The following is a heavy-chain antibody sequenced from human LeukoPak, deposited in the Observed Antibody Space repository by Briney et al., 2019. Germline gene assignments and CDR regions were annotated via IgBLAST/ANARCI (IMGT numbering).Heavy chain of an antibody. CDR3: ARQLPRPAYYFDY. Sequence: SETLSLTCTVSGGSISSYYWSWIRQPPGKGLEWIGYIYYSGSTNYNPSLKSRVTISVDTSKNQFSLKLSSVTAADTAVYYCARQLPRPAYYFDYWGQGTLVTVSS. V-gene: IGHV4-59*08. D-gene: IGHD1-26*01. CDR1: GGSISSYY. J-gene: IGHJ4*02. CDR2: IYYSGST.